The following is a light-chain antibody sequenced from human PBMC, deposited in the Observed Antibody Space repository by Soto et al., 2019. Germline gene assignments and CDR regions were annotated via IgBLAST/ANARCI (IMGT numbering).Light chain of an antibody. J-gene: IGKJ1*01. CDR1: QYINTR. V-gene: IGKV3-11*01. Sequence: EIVLTQSPATLSSFPGDRVTLSCRASQYINTRLAWYQHRPGQPPRLLIYQTSIRAAGIPARFSASGSETDFTPTISDVQREDFAVYYCLQRQSWLRTFGQGTKVDI. CDR2: QTS. CDR3: LQRQSWLRT.